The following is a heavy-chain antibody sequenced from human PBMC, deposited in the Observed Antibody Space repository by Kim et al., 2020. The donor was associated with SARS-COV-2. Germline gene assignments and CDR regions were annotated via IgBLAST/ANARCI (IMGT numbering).Heavy chain of an antibody. CDR3: ARARVTMVRGVIITNYYYYYAMHV. CDR1: GGSISSSNW. CDR2: IYHSGST. D-gene: IGHD3-10*01. V-gene: IGHV4-4*02. Sequence: SETLSLTCAVSGGSISSSNWWSWVRQPPGKGLEWIGEIYHSGSTNYKPSLKSRVTISVDKSKNQFSLKLSSVTAADTAVYYCARARVTMVRGVIITNYYYYYAMHVWGQVTTVTVSS. J-gene: IGHJ6*02.